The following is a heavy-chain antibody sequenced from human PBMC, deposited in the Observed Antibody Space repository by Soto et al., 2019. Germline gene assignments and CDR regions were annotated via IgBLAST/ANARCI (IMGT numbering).Heavy chain of an antibody. CDR3: ARGPDYGDYYFDY. V-gene: IGHV1-3*01. CDR2: INAGNGNT. D-gene: IGHD4-17*01. Sequence: ASVKVSCKASGYTFTSYAMHWVRQAPGQRLEWMGWINAGNGNTKYSQKFQGRVTITRDTSASTAYMELSSLRSEDTAVYYCARGPDYGDYYFDYWGQGTLVTVSS. J-gene: IGHJ4*02. CDR1: GYTFTSYA.